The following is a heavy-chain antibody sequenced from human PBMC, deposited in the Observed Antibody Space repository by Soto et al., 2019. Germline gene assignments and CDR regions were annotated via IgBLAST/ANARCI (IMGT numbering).Heavy chain of an antibody. Sequence: PSETLSLTCVVSSESFSGYYWSWICQTPGMGLEWIGEVDHRGSTTYNPSLKNRASISIDSSKNLFSLELTSVTAADTALYFCARYEYGNSLYGVDVWGQGTRVTVSS. CDR3: ARYEYGNSLYGVDV. V-gene: IGHV4-34*01. CDR2: VDHRGST. J-gene: IGHJ6*02. D-gene: IGHD1-7*01. CDR1: SESFSGYY.